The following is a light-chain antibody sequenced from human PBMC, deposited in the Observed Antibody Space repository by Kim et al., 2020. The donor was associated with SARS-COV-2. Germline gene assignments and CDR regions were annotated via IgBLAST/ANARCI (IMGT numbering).Light chain of an antibody. Sequence: QSVLSQPPSASGTPGQRVTISCSGGRSNIGSNYVYWYQHLPGAAPKLVIYYNNERPSGVPDRFSGSKSGTSASLAISGLRSDDEADYYCAAWDDSLSGLWVFGGGTQLTVL. CDR1: RSNIGSNY. V-gene: IGLV1-47*02. CDR3: AAWDDSLSGLWV. CDR2: YNN. J-gene: IGLJ3*02.